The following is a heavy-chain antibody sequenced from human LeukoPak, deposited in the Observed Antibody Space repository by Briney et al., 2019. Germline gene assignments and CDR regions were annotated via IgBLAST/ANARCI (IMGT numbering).Heavy chain of an antibody. Sequence: NPSETLSLTCTVSGGSISSYYWSWIRQPAGKGLEWIGRIYTSGSTNYNPSLKSRVTMSVDTSKNQFSLKLSSVTAADTAVYYCARASNWNYFRALDYWGQGTLVTVSS. V-gene: IGHV4-4*07. CDR2: IYTSGST. J-gene: IGHJ4*02. D-gene: IGHD1-7*01. CDR1: GGSISSYY. CDR3: ARASNWNYFRALDY.